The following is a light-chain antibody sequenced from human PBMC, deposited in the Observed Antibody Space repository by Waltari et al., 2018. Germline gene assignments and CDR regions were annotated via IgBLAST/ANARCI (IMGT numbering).Light chain of an antibody. CDR2: TSD. Sequence: QSVLTQPPSASGPPGQRVTISCSGSSPNIGSNYVYWYQQHPGTAPKLLIYTSDQRPSGVPDRFSGSKSGTSASLAISGLRSEDEADYYCAAWDDSLSGRVFGGGTKLTVL. CDR3: AAWDDSLSGRV. CDR1: SPNIGSNY. V-gene: IGLV1-47*01. J-gene: IGLJ3*02.